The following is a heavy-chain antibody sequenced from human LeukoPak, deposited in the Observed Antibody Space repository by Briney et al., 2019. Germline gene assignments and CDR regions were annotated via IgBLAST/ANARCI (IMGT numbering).Heavy chain of an antibody. J-gene: IGHJ4*02. CDR2: IYYSGNT. CDR1: GGSISSSGFF. CDR3: ARHGNIVVMVAATALDY. D-gene: IGHD2-15*01. V-gene: IGHV4-39*01. Sequence: ASETLSLTCTVSGGSISSSGFFWGWIRQPPGKALEWIGSIYYSGNTYYNPSLKSRVTISVDTSKNQFSLKVNSVTAADTAVYYCARHGNIVVMVAATALDYWGQGTLVTVSS.